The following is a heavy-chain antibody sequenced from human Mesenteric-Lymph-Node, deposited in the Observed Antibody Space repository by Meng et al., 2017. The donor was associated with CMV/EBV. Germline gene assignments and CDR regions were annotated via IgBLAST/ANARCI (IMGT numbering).Heavy chain of an antibody. CDR1: GFTFSSYS. J-gene: IGHJ6*02. V-gene: IGHV3-21*01. D-gene: IGHD3-10*01. CDR3: ARISDSGPYYYYGMDV. CDR2: ISSSSSYI. Sequence: GASLKISCAASGFTFSSYSMNWVRQAPGKGLEWVSSISSSSSYIYYADSVKGRFTISRDNAKNSLYLQMNSLRAEDTTVYYCARISDSGPYYYYGMDVWGQGTTVTVSS.